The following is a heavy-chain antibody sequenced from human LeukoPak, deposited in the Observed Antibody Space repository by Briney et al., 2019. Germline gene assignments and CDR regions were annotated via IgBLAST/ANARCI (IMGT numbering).Heavy chain of an antibody. CDR1: GGSISSSSYY. V-gene: IGHV4-39*07. Sequence: SETLSLTCTVSGGSISSSSYYWGWIRQPPGKGLEWIGSIYYSGSTYYNPSLKSRVTISVDTSKNQFSLKLSSVTAADTAVYYCARAWGGAHFDYWGQGTLVTVSS. D-gene: IGHD3-16*01. J-gene: IGHJ4*02. CDR2: IYYSGST. CDR3: ARAWGGAHFDY.